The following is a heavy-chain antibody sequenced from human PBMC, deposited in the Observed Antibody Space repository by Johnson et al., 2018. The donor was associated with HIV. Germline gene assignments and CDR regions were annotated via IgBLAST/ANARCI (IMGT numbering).Heavy chain of an antibody. CDR1: GFTFSNYG. CDR3: ARELSHDAFDI. Sequence: QMQLVESGGGVVQPGRSLRLSCAASGFTFSNYGMDWVRQAPGKGLEWVAVIWFDGNNQFYADSVKGRFTISRDNAKNTLYLQMNSLRAEDTAAYYCARELSHDAFDIWGQGTMVTVSS. J-gene: IGHJ3*02. V-gene: IGHV3-33*01. D-gene: IGHD3-3*02. CDR2: IWFDGNNQ.